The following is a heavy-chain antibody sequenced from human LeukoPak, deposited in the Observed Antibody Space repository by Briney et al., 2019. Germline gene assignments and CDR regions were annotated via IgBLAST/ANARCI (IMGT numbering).Heavy chain of an antibody. D-gene: IGHD2-8*02. CDR1: GFRFSDHY. J-gene: IGHJ4*02. CDR2: MRNRNNGYTT. Sequence: PGGSLRLSCTSSGFRFSDHYMDWVRQAPGKALEWVGRMRNRNNGYTTEYAPSVKGRFTISRDDSNSSFFLEMDTLKPEDTAVYYCTRVYGTGRSSQYLDSWGQGTLVTVSS. V-gene: IGHV3-72*01. CDR3: TRVYGTGRSSQYLDS.